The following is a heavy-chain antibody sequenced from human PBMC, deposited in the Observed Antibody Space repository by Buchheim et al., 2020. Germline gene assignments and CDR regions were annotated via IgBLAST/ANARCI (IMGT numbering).Heavy chain of an antibody. D-gene: IGHD3-10*02. J-gene: IGHJ4*02. V-gene: IGHV4-59*01. CDR1: GDSITRFY. CDR2: VQASGTT. Sequence: QVQLQESGPGLLKPSETLSLTCTVSGDSITRFYWSWIRQAPGKGLEWIGYVQASGTTSYNPSLKSRLTMSADTPKSQVSLKLSSVTTVDTAVYYCARDFSHYVFDYWGQGIL. CDR3: ARDFSHYVFDY.